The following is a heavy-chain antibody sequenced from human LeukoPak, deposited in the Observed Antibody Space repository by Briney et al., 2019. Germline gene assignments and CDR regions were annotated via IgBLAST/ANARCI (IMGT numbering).Heavy chain of an antibody. J-gene: IGHJ6*02. CDR1: GGSVSSSTYY. V-gene: IGHV4-39*07. CDR3: ARAPGYSSGLMDV. D-gene: IGHD6-19*01. Sequence: PSETLSLTCTVSGGSVSSSTYYWGWIRQPPGKGLEWIGSIHYSGSTYYNPSLKSRVTISVDTSKNQFSLRLSSVTAADTAVYYCARAPGYSSGLMDVWGQGTTVTVSS. CDR2: IHYSGST.